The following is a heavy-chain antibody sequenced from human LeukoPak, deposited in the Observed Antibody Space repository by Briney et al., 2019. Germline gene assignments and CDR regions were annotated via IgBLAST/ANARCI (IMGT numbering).Heavy chain of an antibody. J-gene: IGHJ4*02. CDR3: AKDKSSGSYIDY. CDR2: ISWNSGSI. Sequence: PGGSLRLSCAASGFTFEDYAMHWVRQAPGKGLEWVSGISWNSGSIGYADSVKGRFTISRDNAKNSLYLQMNSLRAGDTALYYCAKDKSSGSYIDYWGQGTLVTVSS. CDR1: GFTFEDYA. D-gene: IGHD1-26*01. V-gene: IGHV3-9*01.